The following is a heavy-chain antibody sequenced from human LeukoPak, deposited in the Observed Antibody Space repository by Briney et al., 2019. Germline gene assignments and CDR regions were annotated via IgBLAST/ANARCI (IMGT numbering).Heavy chain of an antibody. CDR2: ISSSSSYI. V-gene: IGHV3-21*01. J-gene: IGHJ4*02. D-gene: IGHD5-24*01. CDR3: AIGRRDGYNLVDSFDY. Sequence: GGSLRLSCAASGFNINYYYMSWVRQAPGKGLEWVSSISSSSSYIYYADSVKGRFTISRDNTKNSLYLQMNSLRAEDTAVYYCAIGRRDGYNLVDSFDYWGQGTLVTVSS. CDR1: GFNINYYY.